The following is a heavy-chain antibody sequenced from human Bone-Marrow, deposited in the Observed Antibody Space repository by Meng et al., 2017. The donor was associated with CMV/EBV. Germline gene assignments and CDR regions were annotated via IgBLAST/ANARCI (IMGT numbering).Heavy chain of an antibody. CDR3: AREEFRQQLVYGPNWFDP. J-gene: IGHJ5*02. CDR2: ISYDGSNK. Sequence: GGSLRLSCAASGFTFNSHGMHWVRQAPVKGLEWVAVISYDGSNKYYANSVKGRLSISRDNSRNTLYLQMNSLRAEDTAVYYCAREEFRQQLVYGPNWFDPWGQGTLVTVSS. D-gene: IGHD6-13*01. CDR1: GFTFNSHG. V-gene: IGHV3-30*19.